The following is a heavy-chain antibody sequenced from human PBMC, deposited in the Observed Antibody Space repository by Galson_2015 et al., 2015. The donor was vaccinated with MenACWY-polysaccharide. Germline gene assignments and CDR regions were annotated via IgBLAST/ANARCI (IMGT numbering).Heavy chain of an antibody. V-gene: IGHV1-3*01. CDR3: ARAGIQLRFPLFYFDY. J-gene: IGHJ4*02. D-gene: IGHD5-18*01. CDR2: INAGNGNT. Sequence: SVKVSCKASGYTFTSYAMHWVRQAPGQRLEWMGWINAGNGNTKYSQKFQGRVTITRDTSASTAYMELSSLRSEDTAVYFCARAGIQLRFPLFYFDYLGQGTLVTVSS. CDR1: GYTFTSYA.